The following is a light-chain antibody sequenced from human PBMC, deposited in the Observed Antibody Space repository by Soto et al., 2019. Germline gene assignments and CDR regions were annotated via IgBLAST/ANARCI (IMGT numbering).Light chain of an antibody. J-gene: IGKJ4*01. V-gene: IGKV1-9*01. CDR1: QGISTF. CDR2: AAS. Sequence: IQFTQSPSSLSASVGDRVTVTRRASQGISTFLAWYQQKPGKAPKVLMYAASTLQSGVPSRFSGSGSGTDFTLTISSLQPEDSATYYCQQLNSTSLTFGGGTKVDI. CDR3: QQLNSTSLT.